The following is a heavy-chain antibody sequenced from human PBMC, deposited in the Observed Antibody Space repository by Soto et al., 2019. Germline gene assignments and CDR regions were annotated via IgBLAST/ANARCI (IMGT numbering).Heavy chain of an antibody. CDR1: GGSISSYY. J-gene: IGHJ4*02. D-gene: IGHD3-10*01. CDR3: ARDKLDYGSGSPVYFDY. V-gene: IGHV4-59*01. CDR2: IYYSGST. Sequence: SETLSLTCTVSGGSISSYYWSWIRQPPGKGLEWIGYIYYSGSTNYNPSLKSRVTISVDTSKNQFSLKLSSVTAADTAVYYCARDKLDYGSGSPVYFDYWGQGTLVTVS.